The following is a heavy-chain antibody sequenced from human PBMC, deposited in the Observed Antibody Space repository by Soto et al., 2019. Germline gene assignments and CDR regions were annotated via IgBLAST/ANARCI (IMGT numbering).Heavy chain of an antibody. CDR3: ARDCQWPDY. CDR2: VSYDGRDQ. J-gene: IGHJ4*02. V-gene: IGHV3-30*03. CDR1: GFTFNTYV. Sequence: GGSLRLSCAVSGFTFNTYVIHWVRQAPGKGLEWVATVSYDGRDQFYADSVKGRFTISKDISKNTVYLQMNSLRGEDTAMYYCARDCQWPDYWGQGTLVTVSS. D-gene: IGHD6-19*01.